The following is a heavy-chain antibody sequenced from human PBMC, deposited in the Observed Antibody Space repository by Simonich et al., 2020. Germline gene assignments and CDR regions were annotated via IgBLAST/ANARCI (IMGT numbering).Heavy chain of an antibody. D-gene: IGHD1-1*01. V-gene: IGHV1-18*01. Sequence: QVQLVQSGAEVKKPGASVKVSCKASGYTFTSYGISGVRQAPGQGLEWMGWISAYNGNTNYAQKLQGRVNITTDTSTSTAYMELRSRRSDDTAVYYCARSTTGTTAFDIWGQGTMVTVSS. J-gene: IGHJ3*02. CDR3: ARSTTGTTAFDI. CDR1: GYTFTSYG. CDR2: ISAYNGNT.